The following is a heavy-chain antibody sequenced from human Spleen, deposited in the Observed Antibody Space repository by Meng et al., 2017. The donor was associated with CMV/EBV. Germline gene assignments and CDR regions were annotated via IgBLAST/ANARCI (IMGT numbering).Heavy chain of an antibody. CDR2: INPNSGGT. J-gene: IGHJ4*02. Sequence: ASVKVSCKASGYTFTGYYLHWVRQAPGQGLEWMGWINPNSGGTNYAQKFQGRVTMTRDTSISTAYMELSRLRSDDTAVYYCARAGSYSNHGYYFDYWGQGTLVIVSS. CDR1: GYTFTGYY. V-gene: IGHV1-2*02. D-gene: IGHD4-11*01. CDR3: ARAGSYSNHGYYFDY.